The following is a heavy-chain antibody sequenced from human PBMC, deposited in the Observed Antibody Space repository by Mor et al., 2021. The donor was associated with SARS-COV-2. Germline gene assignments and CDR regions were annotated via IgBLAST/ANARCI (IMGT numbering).Heavy chain of an antibody. V-gene: IGHV3-20*03. Sequence: GYADSVKGRFTISRDNAKNSLYLQMNSLRAEDTALYYCARENVYYYYGMDVWGQGT. CDR3: ARENVYYYYGMDV. J-gene: IGHJ6*02.